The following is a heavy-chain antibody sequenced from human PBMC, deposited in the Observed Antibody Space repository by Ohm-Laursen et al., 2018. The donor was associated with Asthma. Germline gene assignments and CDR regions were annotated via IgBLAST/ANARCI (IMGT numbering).Heavy chain of an antibody. V-gene: IGHV4-31*03. CDR2: IYHSGSA. J-gene: IGHJ3*02. CDR1: GGSISSGGYY. CDR3: ARRRDGYKGAFDI. Sequence: TLSLTCPVSGGSISSGGYYWSWIRQYPGKGLEWIGYIYHSGSAYYNPSLESRLTMSVDTSQNHFSLKLRSVTAADTAVYYCARRRDGYKGAFDIWGQGTMVTVSS. D-gene: IGHD5-24*01.